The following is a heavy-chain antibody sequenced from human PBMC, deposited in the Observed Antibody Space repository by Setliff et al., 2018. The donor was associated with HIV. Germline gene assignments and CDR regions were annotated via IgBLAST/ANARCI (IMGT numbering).Heavy chain of an antibody. CDR1: SDSIRFYY. V-gene: IGHV4-4*07. J-gene: IGHJ2*01. Sequence: SETLSLTCTVSSDSIRFYYWTWIRQPPGKGLEWIGRVYASAYSNYNPSLKSRVTMSVDTSQNQFSLKLRSVNAADTAVYYCARDWVTRSNYYGSGSPWYFDFWGRGILVTVSS. D-gene: IGHD3-10*01. CDR3: ARDWVTRSNYYGSGSPWYFDF. CDR2: VYASAYS.